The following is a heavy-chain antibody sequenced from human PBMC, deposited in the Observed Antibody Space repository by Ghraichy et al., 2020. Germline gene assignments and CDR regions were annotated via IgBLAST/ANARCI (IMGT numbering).Heavy chain of an antibody. Sequence: SCVASGFTFSSYEMNWVRQAPGKGLEWVSYISSSGSTIYYADSVKGRFTISRDNAKNSLYLQMNSLRAEDTAVYYCARSLLWFGELSGYYYGMDVWGQGTTVTVSS. V-gene: IGHV3-48*03. CDR1: GFTFSSYE. J-gene: IGHJ6*02. D-gene: IGHD3-10*01. CDR2: ISSSGSTI. CDR3: ARSLLWFGELSGYYYGMDV.